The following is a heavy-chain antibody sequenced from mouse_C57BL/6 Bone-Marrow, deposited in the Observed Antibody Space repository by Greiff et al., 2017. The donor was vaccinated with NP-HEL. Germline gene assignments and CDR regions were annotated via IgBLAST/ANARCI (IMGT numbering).Heavy chain of an antibody. CDR2: IRLKSDNYAT. V-gene: IGHV6-3*01. CDR3: TRGFYYYAMDY. CDR1: GFTFSNYW. Sequence: EVKLMESGGGLVQPGGSMKLSCVASGFTFSNYWMNWVRQSPEKGLEWVAQIRLKSDNYATHYAESVKGRFTISRDDSKSSVYLQMNNLRAEDTGIYYCTRGFYYYAMDYWGQGTSVTVSS. J-gene: IGHJ4*01.